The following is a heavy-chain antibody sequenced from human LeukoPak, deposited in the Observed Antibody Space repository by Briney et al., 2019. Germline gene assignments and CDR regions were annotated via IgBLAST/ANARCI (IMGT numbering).Heavy chain of an antibody. CDR3: TTGLQYSGYDSFDY. CDR1: GFTFSNAW. CDR2: IKSKTDGGTT. Sequence: GGSLRLSCAASGFTFSNAWMSWVRQAPGKGLEWVGRIKSKTDGGTTDYAAPVKGRFTISRDDSKNTLYLQMNSLKTEDTAVYYCTTGLQYSGYDSFDYWGQGTLVTVSS. J-gene: IGHJ4*02. V-gene: IGHV3-15*01. D-gene: IGHD5-12*01.